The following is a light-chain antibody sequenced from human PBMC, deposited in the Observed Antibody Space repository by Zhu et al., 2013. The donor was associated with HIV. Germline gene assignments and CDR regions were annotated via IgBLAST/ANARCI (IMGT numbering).Light chain of an antibody. CDR2: DTS. CDR3: QQYNNWPRT. CDR1: QSITTD. V-gene: IGKV3-15*01. Sequence: EIVMTQSPGTLSVSPGGTAILFCRASQSITTDLAWYRQRPGQAPELLFSDTSTRATGAPARFSASGFGTQFTLTINGMQSEDFAVYYCQQYNNWPRTFGQGTRVETK. J-gene: IGKJ1*01.